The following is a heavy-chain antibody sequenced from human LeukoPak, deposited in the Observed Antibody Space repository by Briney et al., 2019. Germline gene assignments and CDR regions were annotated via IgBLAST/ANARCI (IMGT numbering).Heavy chain of an antibody. D-gene: IGHD3-9*01. CDR3: ARVANYDILTGQYRRANNWFDP. CDR1: GGSISSGSYY. CDR2: IYTSGST. J-gene: IGHJ5*02. V-gene: IGHV4-61*02. Sequence: PSETLSLTCTVSGGSISSGSYYWSWIRQPAGKGLEWIGRIYTSGSTNYNPSLKSRVTISVDTSKNQFSLKLSSVTAADTAVYYCARVANYDILTGQYRRANNWFDPWGQGTLVTVSS.